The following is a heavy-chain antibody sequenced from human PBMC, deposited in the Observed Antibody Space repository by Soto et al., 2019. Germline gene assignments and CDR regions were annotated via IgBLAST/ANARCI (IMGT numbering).Heavy chain of an antibody. CDR3: ARGGGGSRPAGFNY. CDR1: GGSFSGYY. CDR2: INHSGST. D-gene: IGHD2-15*01. V-gene: IGHV4-34*01. Sequence: QVQLQQWGAGLLKPSETLSLTCAVYGGSFSGYYWSWIRQPPGKGLEWIGEINHSGSTNYNPSLKSRVTISVDTSKHQFSLKLSSVTAADTAVYYCARGGGGSRPAGFNYWGQGTLVTVSS. J-gene: IGHJ4*02.